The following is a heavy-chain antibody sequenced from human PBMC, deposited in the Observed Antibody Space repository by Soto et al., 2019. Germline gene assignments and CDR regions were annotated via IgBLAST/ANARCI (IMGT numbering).Heavy chain of an antibody. V-gene: IGHV4-39*02. D-gene: IGHD2-15*01. CDR2: IYYRGNT. J-gene: IGHJ4*02. Sequence: SETLSLTCTVSVGSISSYYWGWIRQPPGKGLEWIGSIYYRGNTYYNPSLKSRVTISVDTSKNQFSLKLSSVTAADTAVYYCAREGGGYCSGGSCQVDYWGQGTLVTVSS. CDR3: AREGGGYCSGGSCQVDY. CDR1: VGSISSYY.